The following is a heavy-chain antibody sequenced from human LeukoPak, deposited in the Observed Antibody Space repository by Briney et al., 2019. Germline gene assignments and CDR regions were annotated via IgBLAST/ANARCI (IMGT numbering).Heavy chain of an antibody. D-gene: IGHD1-7*01. V-gene: IGHV1-18*01. CDR1: GYTFTSYG. J-gene: IGHJ4*02. Sequence: GASVKVSCKASGYTFTSYGISWVRQAPGQGLEWMGWISAYNGNTNYAQKLQGRVTMTTDTSTSTAYMELRSLRSDDTAVYYCARAEYNWNSFSYFDCWGQGTLVTVSS. CDR2: ISAYNGNT. CDR3: ARAEYNWNSFSYFDC.